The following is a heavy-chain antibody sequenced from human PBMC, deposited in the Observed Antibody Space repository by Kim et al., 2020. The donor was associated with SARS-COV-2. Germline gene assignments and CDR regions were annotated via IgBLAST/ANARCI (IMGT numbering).Heavy chain of an antibody. CDR1: GFTFSSYA. V-gene: IGHV3-30*04. Sequence: GGSLRLSCAASGFTFSSYAMHWVRQAPGKGLEWVAVISYDGSNKYYADSVKGRFTISRDNSKNTLYLQMNSLRAEDTAVYYCARDHYYGSGSSWYFDLWGRGTLVTVSS. CDR2: ISYDGSNK. CDR3: ARDHYYGSGSSWYFDL. D-gene: IGHD3-10*01. J-gene: IGHJ2*01.